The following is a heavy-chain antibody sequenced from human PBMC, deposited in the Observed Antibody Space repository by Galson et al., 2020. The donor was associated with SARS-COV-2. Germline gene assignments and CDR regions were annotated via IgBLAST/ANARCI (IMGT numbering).Heavy chain of an antibody. V-gene: IGHV4-39*07. CDR3: ARDYSSSSGADF. D-gene: IGHD6-6*01. Sequence: SETRSPTCNLAGCSISTSNYYWGWTRQPQGKGLEWIGSFYYGGDTYYNPSLQSRVTISADTSKNQFSLKVRSVTAADTAVYYCARDYSSSSGADFWGQ. CDR1: GCSISTSNYY. CDR2: FYYGGDT. J-gene: IGHJ4*02.